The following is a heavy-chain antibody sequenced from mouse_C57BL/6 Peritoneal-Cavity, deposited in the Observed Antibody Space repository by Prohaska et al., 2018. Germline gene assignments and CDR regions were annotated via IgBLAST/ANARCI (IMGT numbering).Heavy chain of an antibody. J-gene: IGHJ1*03. CDR3: AGDHDGYWYFDV. Sequence: QMQLQESGPGLVKPSQSLFLTCSITGFPITSGYYWISIRQSPGKPLEWMGYITHSGETFYNPSLQSPISITRETSKNQFFLQLNSVTTEDTAMYYCAGDHDGYWYFDVWGTGTTVTVSS. V-gene: IGHV12-3*01. CDR2: ITHSGET. CDR1: GFPITSGYY. D-gene: IGHD2-3*01.